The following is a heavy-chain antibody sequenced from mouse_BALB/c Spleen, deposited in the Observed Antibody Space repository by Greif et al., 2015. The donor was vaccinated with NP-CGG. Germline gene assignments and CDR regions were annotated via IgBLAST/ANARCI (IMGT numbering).Heavy chain of an antibody. CDR2: TSDGGSYT. D-gene: IGHD3-3*01. CDR3: ASLGY. V-gene: IGHV5-4*02. Sequence: EVMLVESGGGLVKPGVSLKLSCAASGFTFSDYYMYWVRQTPEKRLEWVATTSDGGSYTYYPDSVKGRFTISRDNAKNNLYLQMSSLKSEDTAMYYCASLGYWGQGTTLTVSS. CDR1: GFTFSDYY. J-gene: IGHJ2*01.